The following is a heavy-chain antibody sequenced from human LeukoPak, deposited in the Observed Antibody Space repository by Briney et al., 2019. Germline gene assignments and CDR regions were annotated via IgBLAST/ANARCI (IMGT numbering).Heavy chain of an antibody. CDR3: ARGQPPPNYYGSGSYLQH. D-gene: IGHD3-10*01. V-gene: IGHV4-34*01. CDR1: GGSFSGYY. CDR2: INHSGST. Sequence: PSETLSLTCAVYGGSFSGYYWSWIRQPPGKGLEWIGEINHSGSTNYNSSLKSRVTISVDTSKNQFSLKLSSVTAADTAVYYCARGQPPPNYYGSGSYLQHWGQGTLVTVSS. J-gene: IGHJ1*01.